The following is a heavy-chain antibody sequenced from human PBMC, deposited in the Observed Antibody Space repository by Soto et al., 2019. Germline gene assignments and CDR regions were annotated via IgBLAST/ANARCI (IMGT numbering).Heavy chain of an antibody. D-gene: IGHD6-13*01. CDR3: ARDAGIAAAGSPFDY. CDR1: GYTFTSYG. Sequence: SCKASGYTFTSYGISWVRQAPGQGLEWMGWISAYNGNTNYAQKLQGRVTMTTDTSTSTAYMELRSLRSDDTAVYYCARDAGIAAAGSPFDYWGQGTLVTVSS. CDR2: ISAYNGNT. J-gene: IGHJ4*02. V-gene: IGHV1-18*01.